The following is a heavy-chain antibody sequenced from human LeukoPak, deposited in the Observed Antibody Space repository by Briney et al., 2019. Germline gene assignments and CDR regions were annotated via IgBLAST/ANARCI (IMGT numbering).Heavy chain of an antibody. D-gene: IGHD5-18*01. CDR3: AKSGYSYGYEYSFDY. CDR1: GFTFSSYA. J-gene: IGHJ4*02. Sequence: GGSLRLSCAASGFTFSSYAMSWVRQAPGKGLEWVSAISGSGGSTYYADSVKGRFTISSDNSKNTLYLQMNSLRAEDTAVYYCAKSGYSYGYEYSFDYWGQGTLVTVSS. CDR2: ISGSGGST. V-gene: IGHV3-23*01.